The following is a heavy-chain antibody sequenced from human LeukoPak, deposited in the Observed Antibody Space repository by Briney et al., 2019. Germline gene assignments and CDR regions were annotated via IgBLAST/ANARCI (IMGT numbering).Heavy chain of an antibody. CDR1: GFTFSSYS. CDR2: ISSSRSYI. J-gene: IGHJ3*02. CDR3: AEFNRGRSDAFDI. Sequence: GGSLRLSCAASGFTFSSYSMNWVRQAPGKGLEWLSSISSSRSYIYYADSVKRRFTISRDNAKNSLYLQMNSLRAEDTAVYYCAEFNRGRSDAFDIWGQRTMVTVSS. V-gene: IGHV3-21*01.